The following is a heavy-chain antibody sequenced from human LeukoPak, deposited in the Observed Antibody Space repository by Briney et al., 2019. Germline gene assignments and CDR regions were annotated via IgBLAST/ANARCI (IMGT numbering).Heavy chain of an antibody. CDR3: AREGLGELSLDC. CDR2: ISTDNGDT. J-gene: IGHJ4*02. V-gene: IGHV1-18*01. Sequence: VSVKVSCKSFGYTFSTYGISWVRQAPGQGLEWMGWISTDNGDTTYAQKFQGRVTMTTDTSTGTAYMELGSLRSDDTAVYYCAREGLGELSLDCWGQGTLVTVSS. D-gene: IGHD3-16*01. CDR1: GYTFSTYG.